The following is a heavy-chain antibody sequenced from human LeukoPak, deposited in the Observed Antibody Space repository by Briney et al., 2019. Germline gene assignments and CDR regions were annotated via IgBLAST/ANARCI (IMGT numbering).Heavy chain of an antibody. J-gene: IGHJ4*02. CDR1: GFTFSSYS. D-gene: IGHD3-10*01. Sequence: GGSLRLSCAASGFTFSSYSMNWVRQAPGKGLEWDSYISSSSSSTIYYADSVKGRFTISRDNAKNSLYLQMNSLRAEDTAVYYCARDRGSYFDYWGQGTLVTVSS. V-gene: IGHV3-48*01. CDR3: ARDRGSYFDY. CDR2: ISSSSSSTI.